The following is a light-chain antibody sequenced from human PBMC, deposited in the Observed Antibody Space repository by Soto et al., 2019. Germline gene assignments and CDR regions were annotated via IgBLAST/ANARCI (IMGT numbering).Light chain of an antibody. V-gene: IGLV2-11*01. CDR3: YSYASNFAI. CDR2: DVF. J-gene: IGLJ2*01. CDR1: SNDVGVYTF. Sequence: QSALTQPRSVSGFPGQSVTISCAGISNDVGVYTFASWYQHHPDKAPKLIIYDVFHRPSGVPDRFSGSRSGNTASLTVSGVQAEDEADYYCYSYASNFAIFGGGTKVTVL.